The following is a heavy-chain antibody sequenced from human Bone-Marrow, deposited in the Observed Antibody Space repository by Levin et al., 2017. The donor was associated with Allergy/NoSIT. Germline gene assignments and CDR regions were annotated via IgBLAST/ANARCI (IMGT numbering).Heavy chain of an antibody. V-gene: IGHV1-69*06. Sequence: AASVKVSCKASGGTFSSYAISWVRQAPGQGLEWMGGITPIFGTANYAQNFQGRVTITADKSTNTAYMELSSLRSEDTAVYYCARDLYSSRWPYFDYWGQGTLVTVSS. CDR2: ITPIFGTA. CDR1: GGTFSSYA. CDR3: ARDLYSSRWPYFDY. J-gene: IGHJ4*02. D-gene: IGHD6-13*01.